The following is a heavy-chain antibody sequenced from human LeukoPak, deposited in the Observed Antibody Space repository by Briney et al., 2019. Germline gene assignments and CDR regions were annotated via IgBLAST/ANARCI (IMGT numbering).Heavy chain of an antibody. J-gene: IGHJ4*02. CDR1: GFTFSSYG. CDR2: ISYDGSNK. CDR3: AKDRIQLWVMDY. D-gene: IGHD5-18*01. Sequence: PGRSLRLSCAASGFTFSSYGMHWVRQAPAQGLDWVAVISYDGSNKYYADSVKGRFTISRDNSKNTLYLQMNSLRAEDTAVYYCAKDRIQLWVMDYWGQGTLVTVSS. V-gene: IGHV3-30*18.